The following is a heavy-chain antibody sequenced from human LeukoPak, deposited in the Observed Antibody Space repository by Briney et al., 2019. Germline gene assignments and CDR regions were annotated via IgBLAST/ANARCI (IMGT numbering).Heavy chain of an antibody. V-gene: IGHV4-39*01. CDR2: IYYSGST. Sequence: PSETLSLTCTVSGGSISSSSYYWGWIRQPPGKGLEWIGSIYYSGSTYYNPSLKSRVTISVDTSKHQFSLKLSSVTAADTAVYYCARHAPRENWFDPWGQGTLVTVSS. CDR1: GGSISSSSYY. J-gene: IGHJ5*02. CDR3: ARHAPRENWFDP.